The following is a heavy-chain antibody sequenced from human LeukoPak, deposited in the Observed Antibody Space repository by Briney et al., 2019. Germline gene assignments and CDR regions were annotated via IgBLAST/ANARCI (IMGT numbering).Heavy chain of an antibody. CDR2: INPSGGST. Sequence: ASVKVSCKASGYTFTSYYMHWVRQAPGQGLEWMGIINPSGGSTSYAQKFQGRVTMTRDTSTSTVYMELSSLRSEDTAVYYCAKPLPKYCTNGVCYFDYWGQGTLVTVSS. D-gene: IGHD2-8*01. J-gene: IGHJ4*02. V-gene: IGHV1-46*01. CDR3: AKPLPKYCTNGVCYFDY. CDR1: GYTFTSYY.